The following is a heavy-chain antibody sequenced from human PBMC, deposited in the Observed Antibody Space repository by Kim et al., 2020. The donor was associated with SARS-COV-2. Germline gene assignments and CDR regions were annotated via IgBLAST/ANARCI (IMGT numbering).Heavy chain of an antibody. J-gene: IGHJ6*02. CDR2: IRHNAYGGTT. CDR3: SRVDSWSGYISALTFEGDYYVMGV. Sequence: GGSLRLSCVTSGFTFGDYVMSWVRQAPGKGLEWVGFIRHNAYGGTTEYAASVKGRFSISRDDSTGIAYLQMNSLRAGDTAVYYCSRVDSWSGYISALTFEGDYYVMGVWGQGTTVTVSS. V-gene: IGHV3-49*04. CDR1: GFTFGDYV. D-gene: IGHD3-3*01.